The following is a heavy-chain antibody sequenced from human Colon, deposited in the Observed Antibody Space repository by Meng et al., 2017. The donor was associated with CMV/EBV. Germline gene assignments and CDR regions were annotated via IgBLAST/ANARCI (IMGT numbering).Heavy chain of an antibody. CDR2: IGHDGSNK. D-gene: IGHD3-16*01. CDR1: GFTFSNYE. J-gene: IGHJ6*02. V-gene: IGHV3-30*02. CDR3: AKGRYVFGGRNGMDV. Sequence: GESLKISCVASGFTFSNYEMNWVRQAPDKGLEWVAFIGHDGSNKYFADSVRGRFTISRDNSRNTVDLQMNSLRGEDTAVYYCAKGRYVFGGRNGMDVWGQGTTVTVSS.